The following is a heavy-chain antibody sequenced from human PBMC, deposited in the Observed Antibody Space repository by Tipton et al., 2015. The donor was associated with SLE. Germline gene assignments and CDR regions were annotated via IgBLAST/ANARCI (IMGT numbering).Heavy chain of an antibody. V-gene: IGHV4-38-2*01. D-gene: IGHD6-13*01. Sequence: TLSLTCAVSGYSISSGYYWGWIRQPPGKGLEWIGSIYHSGSTYYNPPLKSRVTISVDTSKNQFSLKLSSVTAADTAVYYCARVWGIAASFDPWGQGTLVTVSS. CDR3: ARVWGIAASFDP. CDR1: GYSISSGYY. CDR2: IYHSGST. J-gene: IGHJ5*02.